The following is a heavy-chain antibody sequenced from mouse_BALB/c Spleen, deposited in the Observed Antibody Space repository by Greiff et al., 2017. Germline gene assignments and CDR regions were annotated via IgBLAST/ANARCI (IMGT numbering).Heavy chain of an antibody. CDR1: GYNFTSYW. J-gene: IGHJ2*01. CDR3: AREAGGTPFDY. CDR2: IYRGSGST. D-gene: IGHD2-14*01. Sequence: QVQLKQPGAELVKPGTSVKLSCKASGYNFTSYWINWVKLRPGQGLEWIGDIYRGSGSTNYTEKFKSKATQTVDTSSSTAYMQLSSRASEDSALDYCAREAGGTPFDYWGQGTTLTVSS. V-gene: IGHV1-55*01.